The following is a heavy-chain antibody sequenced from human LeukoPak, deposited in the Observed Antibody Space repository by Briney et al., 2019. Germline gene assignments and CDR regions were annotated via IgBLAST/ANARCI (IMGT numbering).Heavy chain of an antibody. D-gene: IGHD1-14*01. CDR1: GLTFTDYA. CDR3: ATQYRAYYFDN. CDR2: ISTSGGMI. V-gene: IGHV3-23*01. Sequence: GGSLRLSCAASGLTFTDYAMSWVRQAPGKGLEGVSSISTSGGMIYDADSVKGRFTISRDNSKNALYLQLSSLRAEDTAVYYCATQYRAYYFDNWGQGTLVTVSS. J-gene: IGHJ4*02.